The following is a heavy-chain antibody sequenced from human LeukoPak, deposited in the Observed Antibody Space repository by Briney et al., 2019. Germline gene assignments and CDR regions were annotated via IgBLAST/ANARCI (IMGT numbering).Heavy chain of an antibody. Sequence: GASVKVSCKASGYTFTSYYMHWVRQAPGQGLEWMGIINPSGGSTSYAQEFQGRVTMTRDTSTSTVYMELSSLRSEDTAVYYCARTYSSADAFDIWGQGTMVTVSS. D-gene: IGHD6-19*01. CDR1: GYTFTSYY. CDR3: ARTYSSADAFDI. J-gene: IGHJ3*02. V-gene: IGHV1-46*01. CDR2: INPSGGST.